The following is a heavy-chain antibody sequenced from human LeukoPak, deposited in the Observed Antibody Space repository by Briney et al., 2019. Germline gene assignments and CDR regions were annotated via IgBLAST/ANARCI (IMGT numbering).Heavy chain of an antibody. CDR3: ARGGSAWYFDY. CDR1: GFTFSSYA. CDR2: ISYDGSNK. D-gene: IGHD6-19*01. V-gene: IGHV3-30-3*01. Sequence: GSLRLSCAASGFTFSSYAIHWVRQAPGKGLEWVAVISYDGSNKYYADSVKGRFTISRDNSKNTLYLQMNSLRAEDTAVYHCARGGSAWYFDYWGQGTLVTVSS. J-gene: IGHJ4*02.